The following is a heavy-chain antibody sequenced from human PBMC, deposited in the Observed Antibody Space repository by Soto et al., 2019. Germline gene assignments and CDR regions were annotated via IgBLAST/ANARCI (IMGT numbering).Heavy chain of an antibody. V-gene: IGHV1-2*04. Sequence: VASVKVSCKASGYTFTGYYMHWVRQAPGQGLEWMGWINPNSGGTNYAQKFQGWVTMTRDTSISTAYMELSRLRSDDTAVYYCAREIYSSSSRGDYYYGMDVWGQGTTVTVSS. CDR2: INPNSGGT. D-gene: IGHD6-6*01. J-gene: IGHJ6*02. CDR3: AREIYSSSSRGDYYYGMDV. CDR1: GYTFTGYY.